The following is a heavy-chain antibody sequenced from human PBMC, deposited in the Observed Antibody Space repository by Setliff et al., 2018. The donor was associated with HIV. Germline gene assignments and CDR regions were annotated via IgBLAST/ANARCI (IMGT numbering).Heavy chain of an antibody. V-gene: IGHV4-34*03. D-gene: IGHD3-16*01. Sequence: SETLSLTCAVYGGSFRGYHWSWIRQPPEKGLEWIGEVCQRGGINYYPFFWSRAIISMDKPKSHFSLRLTSVTAADTAVYFYVRNSGWALGSWGQGTLVTVSS. CDR1: GGSFRGYH. J-gene: IGHJ4*02. CDR2: VCQRGGI. CDR3: VRNSGWALGS.